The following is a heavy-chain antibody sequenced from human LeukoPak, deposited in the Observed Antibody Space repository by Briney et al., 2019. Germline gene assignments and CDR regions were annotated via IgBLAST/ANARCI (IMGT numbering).Heavy chain of an antibody. CDR3: ARDNWFGDEPFDY. CDR2: INPNSGDT. CDR1: GYTFTGYY. D-gene: IGHD3-10*01. J-gene: IGHJ4*02. Sequence: ASVKVSCKASGYTFTGYYIHWVRQAPGQGLEWMGWINPNSGDTNFAQKFQGRVTMTRDTSISTAYMELSRLISDDTAVYYRARDNWFGDEPFDYWGQGTLVTVSS. V-gene: IGHV1-2*02.